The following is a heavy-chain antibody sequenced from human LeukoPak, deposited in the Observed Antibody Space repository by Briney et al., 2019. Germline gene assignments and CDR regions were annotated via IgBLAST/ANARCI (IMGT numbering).Heavy chain of an antibody. CDR2: IYYSGST. V-gene: IGHV4-59*08. D-gene: IGHD3-9*01. J-gene: IGHJ5*02. Sequence: SETLSLTCTVSGGSISSDYWSWIRQPPGKGLEWIGYIYYSGSTNYNPSLKSRVTISVDTSKNQFSLKLSSVTAADTAVYYCARHGPKYYDILTGYLKVGWFDPWGQGTLVTVSS. CDR1: GGSISSDY. CDR3: ARHGPKYYDILTGYLKVGWFDP.